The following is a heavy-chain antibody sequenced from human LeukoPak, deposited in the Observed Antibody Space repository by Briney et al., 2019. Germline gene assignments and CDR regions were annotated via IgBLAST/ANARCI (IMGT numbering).Heavy chain of an antibody. Sequence: GGSLRLSCAASGFTFSSYWMHWVRQAPGKGLVWVSRISTDGSSTSYADSVKGRFTISRDNSKNTLYLQMNSLRAEDTAVYYCAVDYYDSSGERDYWGQGTLVTVSS. CDR2: ISTDGSST. J-gene: IGHJ4*02. V-gene: IGHV3-74*01. CDR1: GFTFSSYW. CDR3: AVDYYDSSGERDY. D-gene: IGHD3-22*01.